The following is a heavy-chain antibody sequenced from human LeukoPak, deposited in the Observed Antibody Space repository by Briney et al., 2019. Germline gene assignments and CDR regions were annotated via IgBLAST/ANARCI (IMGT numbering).Heavy chain of an antibody. CDR3: ARGRGYKCDY. Sequence: PSETLSLTCTVSGGSISSSSYYWGWIRQPPGKGLEWIGSIFYSGNTYYNPSVKSRVTLSVDTSKNQFSLQLSSVTAADTAVYYCARGRGYKCDYWGQGTLVTVSS. D-gene: IGHD5-12*01. J-gene: IGHJ4*02. V-gene: IGHV4-39*01. CDR1: GGSISSSSYY. CDR2: IFYSGNT.